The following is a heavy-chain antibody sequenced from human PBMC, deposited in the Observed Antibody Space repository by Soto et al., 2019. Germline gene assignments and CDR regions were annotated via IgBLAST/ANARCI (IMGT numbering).Heavy chain of an antibody. CDR1: GFTFSSYA. CDR2: ISGSGGST. J-gene: IGHJ4*01. V-gene: IGHV3-23*01. CDR3: ARDPSPYTSGWYGIDF. Sequence: GGSLRLSCAASGFTFSSYAMSWVRQAPGKGLEWVSAISGSGGSTYYADSVKGRFTISRDNSANTLFLQVNSLRREDTAMYYCARDPSPYTSGWYGIDFWGHGTLVTVSS. D-gene: IGHD6-19*01.